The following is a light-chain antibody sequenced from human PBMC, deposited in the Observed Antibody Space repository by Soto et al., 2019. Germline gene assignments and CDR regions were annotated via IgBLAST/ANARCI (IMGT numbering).Light chain of an antibody. CDR2: EVS. CDR1: CSDVGGYNY. Sequence: QSALTQPPSASGSPGQSVTISCTGTCSDVGGYNYVSWYQQHPGKAPKLMIYEVSKRPSGVPDRFSGSKSGNTASLTVSGLQAEDEADYYCSSYAGSNRVFGGGTKVTVL. CDR3: SSYAGSNRV. J-gene: IGLJ2*01. V-gene: IGLV2-8*01.